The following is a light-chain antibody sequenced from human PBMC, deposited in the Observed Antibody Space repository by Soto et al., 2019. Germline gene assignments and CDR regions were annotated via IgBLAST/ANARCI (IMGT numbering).Light chain of an antibody. J-gene: IGKJ1*01. CDR3: QQYKGYSTWT. CDR2: AAS. Sequence: DIQMTQSPSSLSTSVGDRVTITCRSSQGISNYLAWYQQKPGKVPKLLIYAASTLQSGVPSRFSGSGSGTDFTLTISSLQPEDVATYYCQQYKGYSTWTFGQGTKVDIK. CDR1: QGISNY. V-gene: IGKV1-27*01.